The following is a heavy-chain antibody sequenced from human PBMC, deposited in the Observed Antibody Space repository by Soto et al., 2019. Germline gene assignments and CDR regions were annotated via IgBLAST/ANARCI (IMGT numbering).Heavy chain of an antibody. CDR2: ISGSGGST. J-gene: IGHJ6*03. CDR3: AKEEVATIRGDYYYYYMDV. Sequence: GGSLRLSCAASGFTFSSYAMSWVRQAPGKGLEWVSAISGSGGSTYYADSVKGRFTISRDNSKNTLYLQMNSLRAEDTAVYYCAKEEVATIRGDYYYYYMDVWGKGTTVTVSS. D-gene: IGHD5-12*01. V-gene: IGHV3-23*01. CDR1: GFTFSSYA.